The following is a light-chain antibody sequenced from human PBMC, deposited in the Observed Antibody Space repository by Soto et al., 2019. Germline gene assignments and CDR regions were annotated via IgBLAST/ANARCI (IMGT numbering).Light chain of an antibody. CDR3: ATWDDSLNGLV. Sequence: QSVLTQPPSASGTPGQRVTIPCSGSSSNIGSNFVNWYQQLPGTAPKLLTYNNNQRPSGVPDRFSGSKSGTSASLAISGLQSEDEADYHCATWDDSLNGLVFGGGTKLTVL. CDR2: NNN. CDR1: SSNIGSNF. J-gene: IGLJ3*02. V-gene: IGLV1-44*01.